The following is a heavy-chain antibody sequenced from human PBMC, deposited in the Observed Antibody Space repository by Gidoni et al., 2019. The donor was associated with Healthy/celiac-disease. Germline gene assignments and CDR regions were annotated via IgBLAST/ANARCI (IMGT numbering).Heavy chain of an antibody. J-gene: IGHJ4*02. D-gene: IGHD3-22*01. V-gene: IGHV3-74*01. Sequence: EVQLVESGGGLVQPGGSLRLSCAASGFTFSRYWMHWVRQAPGKGLVWVSRINSDGSSTSYADSVKGRFTISRDNAKNTLYLQMNSLRAEDTAVYYCARDSHYYDSSGYYYGEGFDYWGQGTLVTVSS. CDR3: ARDSHYYDSSGYYYGEGFDY. CDR2: INSDGSST. CDR1: GFTFSRYW.